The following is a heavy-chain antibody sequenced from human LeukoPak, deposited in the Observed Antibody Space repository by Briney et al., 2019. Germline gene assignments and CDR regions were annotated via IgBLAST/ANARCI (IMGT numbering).Heavy chain of an antibody. J-gene: IGHJ5*02. V-gene: IGHV4-34*01. CDR1: GASFTSAY. CDR3: SGVLATPGP. CDR2: INHAGTT. D-gene: IGHD2-15*01. Sequence: PSETLSLTCAINGASFTSAYWNWIRQPPGKGLEWIGEINHAGTTSYNPSLKSRVTISVDMSKNQFSLNLTSVTAPDPAAYYCSGVLATPGPWGPGSLVTVSS.